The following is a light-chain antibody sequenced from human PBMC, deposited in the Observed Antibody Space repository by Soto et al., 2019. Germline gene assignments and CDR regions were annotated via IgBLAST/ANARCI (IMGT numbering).Light chain of an antibody. Sequence: EIVMRQSPATLAVSPGERATLSCRASQSVRINVAWYQQKNGQAPRLLVYGASTRASGIPDRFSGSGSGTEFTLTISSLQSEDFAVYYCQEYSKWPSRTFGPGTKVDIK. CDR1: QSVRIN. CDR3: QEYSKWPSRT. CDR2: GAS. J-gene: IGKJ1*01. V-gene: IGKV3-15*01.